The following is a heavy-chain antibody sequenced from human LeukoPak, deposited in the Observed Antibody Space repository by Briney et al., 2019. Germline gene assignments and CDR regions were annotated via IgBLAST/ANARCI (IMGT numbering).Heavy chain of an antibody. CDR3: ARRANWGGTFDI. CDR1: AGSISSSSYY. Sequence: SETLSLTCTVSAGSISSSSYYWGWIRQPPGKGLEWIGSIYYSGSTHYNPSLKSRVTISVDTSKNQLSLKLSSVTAADTAVYYCARRANWGGTFDIWGQGTMVTVSS. CDR2: IYYSGST. J-gene: IGHJ3*02. D-gene: IGHD7-27*01. V-gene: IGHV4-39*01.